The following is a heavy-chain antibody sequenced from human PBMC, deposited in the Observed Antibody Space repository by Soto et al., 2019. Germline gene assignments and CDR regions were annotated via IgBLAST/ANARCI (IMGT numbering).Heavy chain of an antibody. Sequence: ASVKVSCKASGGTFSSYTISWVRQAPGQGLEWMGRIIPILGIANYAQKFQGRVTITADKSTSTAYMELSSLRSEDTAVYYCASEACSGGSCPPIQHWGQGTLVTVSS. CDR1: GGTFSSYT. V-gene: IGHV1-69*02. CDR3: ASEACSGGSCPPIQH. D-gene: IGHD2-15*01. J-gene: IGHJ1*01. CDR2: IIPILGIA.